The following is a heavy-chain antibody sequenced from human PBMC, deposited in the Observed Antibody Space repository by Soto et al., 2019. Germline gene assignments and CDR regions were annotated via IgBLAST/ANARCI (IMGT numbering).Heavy chain of an antibody. CDR1: GGSISGFY. D-gene: IGHD3-22*01. CDR2: IYTSGST. J-gene: IGHJ4*02. CDR3: ARAPMAYYYDSSGYYWIYFDY. V-gene: IGHV4-4*07. Sequence: SDTLSLTCTVSGGSISGFYWSWIRQPAGKGLELIGHIYTSGSTRYNPSLQSRVTLSLDTSKNQFSLKLSSVTAADTAVYYCARAPMAYYYDSSGYYWIYFDYWGQGTPVTVSS.